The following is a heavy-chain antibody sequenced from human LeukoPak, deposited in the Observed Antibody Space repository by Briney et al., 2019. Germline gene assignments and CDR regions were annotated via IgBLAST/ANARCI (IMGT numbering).Heavy chain of an antibody. J-gene: IGHJ5*02. Sequence: SETLSRTCIVSGGSTIGYYWSWIRQPPGKGLEWIGYIYYSGSTNYNPSLKSRVTISVDTSKNQFSLKLSSVTAADTAVYYCARQGYCSSTTCYSRGWFDPWGQGTLVTVSS. CDR2: IYYSGST. CDR3: ARQGYCSSTTCYSRGWFDP. D-gene: IGHD2-2*01. CDR1: GGSTIGYY. V-gene: IGHV4-59*08.